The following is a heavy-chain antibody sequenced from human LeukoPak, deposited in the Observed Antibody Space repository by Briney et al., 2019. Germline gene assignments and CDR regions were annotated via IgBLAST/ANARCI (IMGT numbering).Heavy chain of an antibody. CDR2: INPSGGNT. D-gene: IGHD5-12*01. J-gene: IGHJ4*02. Sequence: ASVKVSCKASGYTFTSYYMHWVRQAPGQGLEWMGIINPSGGNTSYAQKFQGRVTMTRDTSTSTVYMELSSLRSEDTAVYYCARDRDPVEATSPFVYWGQGTLVTVSS. CDR3: ARDRDPVEATSPFVY. CDR1: GYTFTSYY. V-gene: IGHV1-46*01.